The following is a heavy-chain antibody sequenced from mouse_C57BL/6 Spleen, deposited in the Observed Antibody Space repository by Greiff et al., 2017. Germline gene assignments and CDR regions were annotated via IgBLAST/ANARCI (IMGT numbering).Heavy chain of an antibody. J-gene: IGHJ2*01. V-gene: IGHV1-59*01. CDR1: GYTFTSYW. CDR3: ASSPYGSSHYFDY. Sequence: QVQLQQPGAELVRPGTSVKLSCKASGYTFTSYWMHWVKQRPGQGLEWIGVIDPSDSYTNYNQKFKGKATLTVDTSSSTAYMQLSSLTSEDSAVYYCASSPYGSSHYFDYWGQGTTLTVSS. CDR2: IDPSDSYT. D-gene: IGHD1-1*01.